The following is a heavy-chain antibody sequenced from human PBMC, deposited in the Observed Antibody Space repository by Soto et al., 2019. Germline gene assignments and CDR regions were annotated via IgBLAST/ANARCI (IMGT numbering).Heavy chain of an antibody. J-gene: IGHJ4*02. CDR2: IIPIIGTA. V-gene: IGHV1-69*01. CDR1: GGTFSSYA. D-gene: IGHD3-22*01. Sequence: QVQLVQSGAEVKKPGSSVKVSCKASGGTFSSYAISWVRQAPGQGLEWMGGIIPIIGTANYAQKFQGRVTITADESTSTAYMELSSLRSEDTAVYSCARDRYNYDSSGRPHDYWGQGTLVTVSS. CDR3: ARDRYNYDSSGRPHDY.